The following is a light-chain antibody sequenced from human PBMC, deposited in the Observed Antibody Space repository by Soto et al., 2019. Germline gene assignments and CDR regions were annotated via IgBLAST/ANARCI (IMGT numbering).Light chain of an antibody. CDR2: GAS. CDR3: QQYNNWLWT. CDR1: QNISSN. J-gene: IGKJ1*01. V-gene: IGKV3-15*01. Sequence: EIVMTQSPATLSVSPGERATLSCRASQNISSNLAWYQQKPGQAPRVLLDGASTRATGIPARFSGSGSWTEFTLTISILQSEDFAVYYCQQYNNWLWTFGQGTKVEIK.